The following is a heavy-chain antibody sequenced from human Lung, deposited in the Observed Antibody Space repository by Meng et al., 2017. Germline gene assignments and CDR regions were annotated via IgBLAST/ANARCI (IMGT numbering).Heavy chain of an antibody. V-gene: IGHV4-4*02. CDR1: GGSITSSTW. J-gene: IGHJ4*02. D-gene: IGHD1-26*01. CDR3: ARFDISSSGRGDY. CDR2: IFHSGST. Sequence: QVQLQEAGPGLVKPSGTLSLCCAVSGGSITSSTWWSWVRQTPGKGLEWFGEIFHSGSTNYNPPLESRVTISVDKSKNQFSLKVYSVTAADTATYYCARFDISSSGRGDYWGQGILVTGSS.